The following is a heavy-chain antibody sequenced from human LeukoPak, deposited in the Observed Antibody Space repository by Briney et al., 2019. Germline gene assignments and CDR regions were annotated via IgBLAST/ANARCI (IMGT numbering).Heavy chain of an antibody. CDR2: ISGSGSIS. CDR3: ARAGDAFDI. V-gene: IGHV3-23*01. CDR1: GFTFTNYA. J-gene: IGHJ3*02. Sequence: GGSLRLSCTASGFTFTNYAMNWVRQAPGKGLEWVSTISGSGSISYYADSVKGRFTISRDDSKNSLYLQMNSLRAEDTAVYYCARAGDAFDIWGQGTMVTVSS.